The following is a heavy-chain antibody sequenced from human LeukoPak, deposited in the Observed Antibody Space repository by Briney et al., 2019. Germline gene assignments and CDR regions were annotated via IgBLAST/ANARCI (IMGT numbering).Heavy chain of an antibody. D-gene: IGHD2-15*01. Sequence: GGSLRLSCAASGFTFSDYYMSWIRQAPGKGLEWVAVISYDGSNKYYADSVKGRFTISRDNSKNTLYLQMNSLRAEDTAVYYCAREGAYCSGGSCYGYYFDYWGQGTLVTVSS. CDR3: AREGAYCSGGSCYGYYFDY. J-gene: IGHJ4*02. CDR2: ISYDGSNK. CDR1: GFTFSDYY. V-gene: IGHV3-30*03.